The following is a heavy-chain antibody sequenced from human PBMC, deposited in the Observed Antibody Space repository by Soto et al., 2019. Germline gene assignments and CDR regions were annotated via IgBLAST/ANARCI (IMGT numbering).Heavy chain of an antibody. J-gene: IGHJ6*02. CDR1: GFTFSSYW. Sequence: EVQLVESGGGLVQPGGSLRLSCVDSGFTFSSYWMSWVRQARVKGLEWVGNIKKDGSEENYVDSVKGRFTISRDNAKNSMYLQMNSLRAEDTAVYYCARIAASGRGWDVWGQGTTVVVSS. V-gene: IGHV3-7*01. CDR2: IKKDGSEE. CDR3: ARIAASGRGWDV. D-gene: IGHD6-13*01.